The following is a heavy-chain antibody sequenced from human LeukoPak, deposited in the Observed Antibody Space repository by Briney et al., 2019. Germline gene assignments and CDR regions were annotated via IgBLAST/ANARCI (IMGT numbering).Heavy chain of an antibody. CDR1: GGSFSGYY. Sequence: PSETLSLTCAVYGGSFSGYYWSWIRQPPGKGLEWIGEINHSGSTNYNPSLKSRVTISVDTSKKQFSLKLSSVTAEDTAVYYCARESPSLVCTSCPTDYWGQGTLVTVSS. D-gene: IGHD2-2*01. CDR2: INHSGST. V-gene: IGHV4-34*01. CDR3: ARESPSLVCTSCPTDY. J-gene: IGHJ4*02.